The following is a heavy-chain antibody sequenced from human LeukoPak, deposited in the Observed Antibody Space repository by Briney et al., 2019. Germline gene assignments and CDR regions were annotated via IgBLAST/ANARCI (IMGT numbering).Heavy chain of an antibody. V-gene: IGHV1-18*01. CDR1: GGNFNTYA. CDR3: ARVGLFGELLKTDY. D-gene: IGHD3-10*01. CDR2: ISAYNGNT. Sequence: ASVKVSCKASGGNFNTYAISWVRQAPGQGLEWMGWISAYNGNTNYAQKLQGRVTMTTDTSTSTAYMELRSLRSDDTAVYYCARVGLFGELLKTDYWGQGTLVTVSS. J-gene: IGHJ4*02.